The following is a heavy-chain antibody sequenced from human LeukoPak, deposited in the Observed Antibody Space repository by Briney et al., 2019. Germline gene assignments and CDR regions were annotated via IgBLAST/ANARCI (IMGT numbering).Heavy chain of an antibody. Sequence: GGSLRLSCAASGFTFTNYAMNWVRQAPGKGLEWVSGISGSGGSTYYADSVKGRFTISRDNSKNTLYLQMNSLRAEDTAIYYCAGTYYYDSSAYSYEYWGQGTLVAASS. CDR1: GFTFTNYA. D-gene: IGHD3-22*01. CDR3: AGTYYYDSSAYSYEY. CDR2: ISGSGGST. J-gene: IGHJ4*02. V-gene: IGHV3-23*01.